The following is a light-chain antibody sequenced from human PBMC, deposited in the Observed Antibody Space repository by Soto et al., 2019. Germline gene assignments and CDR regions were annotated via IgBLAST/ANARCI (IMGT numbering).Light chain of an antibody. CDR3: QQYGSSRWT. V-gene: IGKV3-20*01. CDR1: QSISSS. CDR2: GAS. Sequence: IVMRQSPATLSVSPGERATLSCRASQSISSSLAWYQQKPGQAPRLLIYGASSRATGIAARFSGSGSGTDFTLTISRLEPEDFAVYYCQQYGSSRWTFGQGTKVDIK. J-gene: IGKJ1*01.